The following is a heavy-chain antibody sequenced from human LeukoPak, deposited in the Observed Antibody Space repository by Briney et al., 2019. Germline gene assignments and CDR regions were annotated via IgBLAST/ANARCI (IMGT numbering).Heavy chain of an antibody. J-gene: IGHJ4*02. Sequence: GGSLRLSCAASGFTFSSYTMNWVRQPPGKGLVWVSRIYADGISIHYADSVRGRFTISRDNAKNTVYLQMNSLRDEDTAVYYCIRDLTGGAEYWGQGTLVTVSS. D-gene: IGHD3-10*01. CDR2: IYADGISI. V-gene: IGHV3-74*01. CDR3: IRDLTGGAEY. CDR1: GFTFSSYT.